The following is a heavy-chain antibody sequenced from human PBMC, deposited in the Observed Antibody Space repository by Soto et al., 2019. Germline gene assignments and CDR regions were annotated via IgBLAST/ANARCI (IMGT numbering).Heavy chain of an antibody. CDR3: ARDNTPLRFLELGNY. D-gene: IGHD3-3*01. CDR1: GGTFSSYA. J-gene: IGHJ4*02. V-gene: IGHV1-69*01. Sequence: QVQLVQSGAEVKKPVSSVKVSCKASGGTFSSYAISWVRQAPGQGLEWMGGIIPIFGTANYAQQFQGIVTITADESTRTADMELSSLRPEDTAVYYCARDNTPLRFLELGNYWGQGTLVTVSS. CDR2: IIPIFGTA.